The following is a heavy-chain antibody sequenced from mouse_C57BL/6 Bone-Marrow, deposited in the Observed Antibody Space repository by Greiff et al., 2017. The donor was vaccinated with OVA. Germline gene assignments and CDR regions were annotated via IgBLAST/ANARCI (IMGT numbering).Heavy chain of an antibody. CDR3: ARMRDYDDPFAY. D-gene: IGHD2-4*01. Sequence: ESGPGILQPSQTLSLTCSFSGFSLSTFGMGVGWIRQPSGKGLEWLAHIWWDDDKYYNPALTSRLTISKDTSKNQVFLKSANVDTADTATYYCARMRDYDDPFAYWGQGTLVTVSA. CDR2: IWWDDDK. J-gene: IGHJ3*01. V-gene: IGHV8-8*01. CDR1: GFSLSTFGMG.